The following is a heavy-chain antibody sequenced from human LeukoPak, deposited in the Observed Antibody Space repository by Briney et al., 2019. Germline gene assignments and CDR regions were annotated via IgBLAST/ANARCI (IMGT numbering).Heavy chain of an antibody. CDR3: ASATAALSRYFDY. V-gene: IGHV4-31*03. CDR1: GGSISSGGYY. J-gene: IGHJ4*02. CDR2: IYYSGST. D-gene: IGHD6-13*01. Sequence: SSQTLSLTCTVSGGSISSGGYYWSWIRQHPGKGLEWIGYIYYSGSTHYNPSLKSRVTISVDTSKNQFSLKLSSVTAADTAVYYCASATAALSRYFDYWGQGTLVTVSS.